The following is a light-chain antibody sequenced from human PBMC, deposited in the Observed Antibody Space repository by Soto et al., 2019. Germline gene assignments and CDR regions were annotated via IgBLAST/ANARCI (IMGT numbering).Light chain of an antibody. CDR1: SSDIGAYDY. V-gene: IGLV2-14*01. CDR3: FSFTNTSTHV. Sequence: QSALTQPASLSGSPGQSITISCTGTSSDIGAYDYVSWFQQHPGKAPKLMISEVNNRPSGVSNRFSGSKSGNTAYLTISGLQVEDAAEYFRFSFTNTSTHVFGTGTKVTVL. CDR2: EVN. J-gene: IGLJ1*01.